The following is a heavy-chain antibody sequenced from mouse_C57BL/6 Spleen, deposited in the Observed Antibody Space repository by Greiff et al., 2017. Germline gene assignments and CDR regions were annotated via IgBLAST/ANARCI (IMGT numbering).Heavy chain of an antibody. J-gene: IGHJ4*01. D-gene: IGHD1-1*01. V-gene: IGHV1-80*01. Sequence: VKLLESGAELVKPGASVKISCKASGYAFSSYWMNWVKQRPGKGLEWIGQIYPGDGDTNYNGKFKGKATLTADKSSSTAYMQLSSLTSEYSAVYFCARLASYGNAMDYWGQGTSVTVSS. CDR2: IYPGDGDT. CDR3: ARLASYGNAMDY. CDR1: GYAFSSYW.